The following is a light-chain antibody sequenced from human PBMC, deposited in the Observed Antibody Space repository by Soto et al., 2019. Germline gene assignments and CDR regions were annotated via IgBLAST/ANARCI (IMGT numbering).Light chain of an antibody. J-gene: IGLJ1*01. CDR2: DVT. CDR3: SSYTSSNTYV. Sequence: QSALTQPASVSGSPGQSISISCAGTSSDVGGYNYVSWYQQHPGRAPRLMIFDVTNRPSGVSDRFSGSKSGNTASLTTSGLQAEDEADYYCSSYTSSNTYVFGTGTKVTVL. V-gene: IGLV2-14*01. CDR1: SSDVGGYNY.